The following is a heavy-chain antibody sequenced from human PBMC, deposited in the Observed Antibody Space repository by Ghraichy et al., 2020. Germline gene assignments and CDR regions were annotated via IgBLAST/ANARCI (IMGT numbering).Heavy chain of an antibody. CDR1: GGTFSSYA. CDR3: ARGQSVPAAMYNWFDP. Sequence: SVKVSCKASGGTFSSYAFSWVRQAPGQGLEWMGGIIPIFGTANYAQKFQGRVTITADESTSTAYMELSSLRSEDTAVYYCARGQSVPAAMYNWFDPWGQGTLVTVSS. J-gene: IGHJ5*02. D-gene: IGHD2-2*01. V-gene: IGHV1-69*13. CDR2: IIPIFGTA.